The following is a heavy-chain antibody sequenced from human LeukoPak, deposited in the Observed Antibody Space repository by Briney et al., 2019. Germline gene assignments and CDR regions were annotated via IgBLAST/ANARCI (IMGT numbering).Heavy chain of an antibody. Sequence: PGGSLRLSCAASGFTFSSYGMHWVRQAPGKGLEWVAVIWYDGSNKYYADSVRGRFTISRDNSKDTLYLQMNSLRAEDTAVYYCAKDSYYDSSGYYRWGQGTLVTVSS. J-gene: IGHJ4*02. CDR1: GFTFSSYG. CDR2: IWYDGSNK. CDR3: AKDSYYDSSGYYR. D-gene: IGHD3-22*01. V-gene: IGHV3-33*06.